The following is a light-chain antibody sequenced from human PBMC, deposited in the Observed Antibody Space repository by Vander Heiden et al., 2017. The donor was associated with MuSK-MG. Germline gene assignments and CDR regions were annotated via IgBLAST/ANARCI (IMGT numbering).Light chain of an antibody. CDR1: SSDVGGYNY. Sequence: QSALTQPPSASGSPGQSVTISCTGTSSDVGGYNYVSWYQKHPGKAPKLMIFEVSKRPSGVPDRFSGSKSGNTASLTVSGLQAEDEADYYCASHGGSNNFVIFGGGTKVTVL. CDR2: EVS. V-gene: IGLV2-8*01. CDR3: ASHGGSNNFVI. J-gene: IGLJ2*01.